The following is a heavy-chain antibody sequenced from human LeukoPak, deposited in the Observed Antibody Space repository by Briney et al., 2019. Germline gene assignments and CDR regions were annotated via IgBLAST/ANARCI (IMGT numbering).Heavy chain of an antibody. D-gene: IGHD2-15*01. CDR1: GYSFTSYW. J-gene: IGHJ6*02. CDR2: IDPSDSYT. Sequence: GESLKISCKGSGYSFTSYWISWVRQMPGKGLEWMGRIDPSDSYTNYSPSFQGHVTISADKSISTAYLQWSSLKASDTAMYYCAGQTYYCSGGSCYPTPGMDVWGQGTTVTVSS. CDR3: AGQTYYCSGGSCYPTPGMDV. V-gene: IGHV5-10-1*01.